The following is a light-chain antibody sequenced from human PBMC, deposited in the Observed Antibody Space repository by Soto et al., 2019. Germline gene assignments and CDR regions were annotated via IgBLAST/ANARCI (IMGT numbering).Light chain of an antibody. V-gene: IGLV2-23*01. CDR3: CSYAGSSTVV. J-gene: IGLJ2*01. CDR1: SSDVGSYNL. Sequence: QSALTQPASLSGSPGQSVTISCSGSSSDVGSYNLVSWYQHHPGEVAKVVIYEDSRRPSGVSPRFSGSKSGNTASLTISGLQAEDEADYFCCSYAGSSTVVFGGGTKLTVL. CDR2: EDS.